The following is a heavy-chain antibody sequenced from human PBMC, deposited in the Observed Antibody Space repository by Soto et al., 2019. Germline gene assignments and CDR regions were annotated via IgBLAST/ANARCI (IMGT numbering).Heavy chain of an antibody. D-gene: IGHD1-7*01. CDR1: GFTVSSNY. CDR2: IYSGGST. J-gene: IGHJ4*02. Sequence: GGSLRLSCAASGFTVSSNYMSWVRQAPGKGLEWVSVIYSGGSTYYADSVKGRFTISRDNSKNTLYLQMNSLRAEDTAVYYCARGPAGVINYNYFDYWGQGTLVTVSS. V-gene: IGHV3-53*01. CDR3: ARGPAGVINYNYFDY.